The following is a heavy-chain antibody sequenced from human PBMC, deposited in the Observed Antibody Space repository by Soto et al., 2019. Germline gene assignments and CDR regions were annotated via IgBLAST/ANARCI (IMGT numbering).Heavy chain of an antibody. J-gene: IGHJ5*02. D-gene: IGHD6-19*01. Sequence: GSGPTLVNPTQTLTLTCTFSGVSLSTSGVGVGWIRQPPGKALEWLALIYWDDDKRYSPSLKSRLTITKDTSKNQVVLTMTNMDPVDTATYYCAHRRQAVAGKVYGWFDPWGQGTLVTVSS. V-gene: IGHV2-5*02. CDR1: GVSLSTSGVG. CDR3: AHRRQAVAGKVYGWFDP. CDR2: IYWDDDK.